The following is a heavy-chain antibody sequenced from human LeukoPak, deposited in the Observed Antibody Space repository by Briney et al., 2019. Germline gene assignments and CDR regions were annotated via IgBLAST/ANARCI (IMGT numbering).Heavy chain of an antibody. J-gene: IGHJ6*02. CDR3: TSSGWFISGYYYGMDV. D-gene: IGHD6-19*01. CDR1: GFTFSGSA. V-gene: IGHV3-73*01. Sequence: GGSLRLSCAASGFTFSGSAMHWVRQASGKGLEWVGRIRSKANSYATAYAAAVKGRFTISRDDSKNTAYLQMNSLKTRDTAVYYCTSSGWFISGYYYGMDVWGQGTTVTVSS. CDR2: IRSKANSYAT.